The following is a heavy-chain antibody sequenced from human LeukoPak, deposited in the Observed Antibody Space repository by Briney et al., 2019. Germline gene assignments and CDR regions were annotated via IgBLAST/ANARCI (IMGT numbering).Heavy chain of an antibody. CDR1: GGSFSGYY. J-gene: IGHJ5*02. D-gene: IGHD5-18*01. CDR2: INHSGST. V-gene: IGHV4-34*01. Sequence: PSETLSLTCAVYGGSFSGYYWSWIRQPPGKGLEWIGEINHSGSTNYGPSLKSRVTISVDTSKKQISLKPSSVTAADTAVYYCARAKEYGYNYGPGFGFDPWGQGTLVTVSS. CDR3: ARAKEYGYNYGPGFGFDP.